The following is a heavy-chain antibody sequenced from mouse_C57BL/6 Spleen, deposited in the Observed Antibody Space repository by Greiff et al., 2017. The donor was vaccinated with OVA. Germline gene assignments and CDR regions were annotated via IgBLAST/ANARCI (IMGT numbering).Heavy chain of an antibody. D-gene: IGHD2-4*01. J-gene: IGHJ4*01. CDR1: GYTFTSYW. Sequence: QVQLQQPGAELVKPGASVKMSCKASGYTFTSYWITWVKQRPGQGLEWIGDIYPGSGSTTYTAKFKSKATLTVDTSSTTAYMQLSSLTSEDPAVYDCARRTIYYESYYYAMDYWGQGTSVTVSS. CDR3: ARRTIYYESYYYAMDY. V-gene: IGHV1-55*01. CDR2: IYPGSGST.